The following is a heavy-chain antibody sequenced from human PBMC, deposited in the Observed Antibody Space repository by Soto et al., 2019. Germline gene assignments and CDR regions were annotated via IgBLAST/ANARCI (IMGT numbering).Heavy chain of an antibody. J-gene: IGHJ4*02. V-gene: IGHV3-73*02. CDR2: IRNKVHSYAT. D-gene: IGHD2-15*01. CDR3: ISHSPEDMKRT. Sequence: EVQLVESGGGLVQPGRSLKLSCAASGFTFSGSSVHWVRQASGKGLEWVGRIRNKVHSYATAYAASVRGRFTISRDDSKNTTFLQMKSLNTEDTAVYYCISHSPEDMKRTWGQGTLVTVSS. CDR1: GFTFSGSS.